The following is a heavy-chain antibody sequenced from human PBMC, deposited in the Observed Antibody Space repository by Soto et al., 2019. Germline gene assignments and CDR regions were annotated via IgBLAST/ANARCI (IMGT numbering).Heavy chain of an antibody. CDR2: MNPNSGNT. CDR3: AKQSDFWSGYYLFSPNY. V-gene: IGHV1-8*01. Sequence: ASVKVSCKASGYTFTSYDINWVRQATGQGLEWMGWMNPNSGNTGYAQKFQGRVTMTRNTSISTAYRELSSLRSEDTAIYFCAKQSDFWSGYYLFSPNYWGQGTLVTVSS. J-gene: IGHJ4*02. CDR1: GYTFTSYD. D-gene: IGHD3-3*01.